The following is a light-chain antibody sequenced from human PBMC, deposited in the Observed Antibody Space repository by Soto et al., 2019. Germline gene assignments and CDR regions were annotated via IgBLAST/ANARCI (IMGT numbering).Light chain of an antibody. J-gene: IGKJ4*01. CDR2: DGS. V-gene: IGKV1-13*02. Sequence: AIQLTQSPSSLSASVGDRVTITCRASQGISSALAWYHQKPGTAPKLLIYDGSRLESGVPPRFSGSASGTDFTLTISSLQPEDFAAYYFQQCKSYPLTFGGGTTVEIK. CDR3: QQCKSYPLT. CDR1: QGISSA.